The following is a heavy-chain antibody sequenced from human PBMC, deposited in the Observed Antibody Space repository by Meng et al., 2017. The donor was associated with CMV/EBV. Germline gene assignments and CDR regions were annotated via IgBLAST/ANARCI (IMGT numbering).Heavy chain of an antibody. CDR3: ARDYSTLWDGSDY. D-gene: IGHD3-10*01. J-gene: IGHJ4*02. Sequence: SQTLSLTCAISGDSVSSNSAAWNWIRQSPSRGLEWLGRTYYRSKWYNDYAVSVKSRITINPDTSKNSLYLQMNSLRAEDTALYYCARDYSTLWDGSDYWGQGTLVTVSS. V-gene: IGHV6-1*01. CDR1: GDSVSSNSAA. CDR2: TYYRSKWYN.